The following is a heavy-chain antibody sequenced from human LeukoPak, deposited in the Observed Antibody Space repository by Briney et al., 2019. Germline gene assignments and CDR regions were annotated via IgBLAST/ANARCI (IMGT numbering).Heavy chain of an antibody. D-gene: IGHD3-22*01. V-gene: IGHV3-30-3*01. CDR3: ARDGDYYDISGYYYYFDY. Sequence: GGSLRLSCAASGFTFSSYAMHWVRQAPGKGLEWVAVISYDGSNKYYADSVKGRFTISRDNSKNTLYLQMNSLRAEDTAVYYCARDGDYYDISGYYYYFDYWGQGTLVTVSS. CDR1: GFTFSSYA. CDR2: ISYDGSNK. J-gene: IGHJ4*02.